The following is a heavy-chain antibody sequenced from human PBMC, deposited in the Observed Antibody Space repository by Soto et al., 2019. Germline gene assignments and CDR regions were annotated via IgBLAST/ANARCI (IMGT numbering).Heavy chain of an antibody. V-gene: IGHV3-11*01. Sequence: GGSLRLSFAASGFTFSDYYMSWIRQAPGKGLEWVSYVSSSGSTIYYADSVKGRFTISRDNAKNSLYLQMNSLRAEDTAVYYCARGGNYDFWSGYLGGYYYCGMDVWGQGTTVTVYS. CDR1: GFTFSDYY. CDR3: ARGGNYDFWSGYLGGYYYCGMDV. CDR2: VSSSGSTI. D-gene: IGHD3-3*01. J-gene: IGHJ6*02.